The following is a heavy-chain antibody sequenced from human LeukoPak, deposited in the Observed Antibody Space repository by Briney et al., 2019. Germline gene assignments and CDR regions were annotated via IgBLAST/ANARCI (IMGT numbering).Heavy chain of an antibody. V-gene: IGHV1-2*02. Sequence: ASVKVSCKASGYTFTGCYMHWVRQAPGQGLEWMGWINPNSGGTNYAQKFQGRVTMTRDTSISTAYMELSRLRSDDTAVYYCARVRSHCSGGSCYSYYYYGMDVWGQGTTVTVSS. CDR1: GYTFTGCY. J-gene: IGHJ6*02. CDR2: INPNSGGT. CDR3: ARVRSHCSGGSCYSYYYYGMDV. D-gene: IGHD2-15*01.